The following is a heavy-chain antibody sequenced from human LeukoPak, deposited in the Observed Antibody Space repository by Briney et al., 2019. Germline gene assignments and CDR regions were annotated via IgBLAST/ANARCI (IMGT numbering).Heavy chain of an antibody. CDR1: GGSFSGYY. J-gene: IGHJ4*02. CDR3: ARGDFFGY. D-gene: IGHD3-3*01. Sequence: SGTLSLTCAVYGGSFSGYYWSWIRQPPGKGLEWIGEINHSGSTNYNPSLKSRVTISVDTSKNQFSLKLSSVTAADTAVYYCARGDFFGYWGQGTLVTVSS. CDR2: INHSGST. V-gene: IGHV4-34*01.